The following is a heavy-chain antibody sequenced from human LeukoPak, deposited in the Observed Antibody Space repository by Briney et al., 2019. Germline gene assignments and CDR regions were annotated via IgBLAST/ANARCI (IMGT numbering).Heavy chain of an antibody. J-gene: IGHJ3*02. CDR2: ISSSGSTI. CDR3: AREGSYYNSPDAFDI. CDR1: GFTFSSYE. Sequence: GGSLRLSCAASGFTFSSYEMNWVRRAPGKGLEWVSYISSSGSTIYYADFVKGRFTISRDNAKNSLYLQMNSLRAEDTAVYYCAREGSYYNSPDAFDIWGQGTMVTVSS. D-gene: IGHD3-22*01. V-gene: IGHV3-48*03.